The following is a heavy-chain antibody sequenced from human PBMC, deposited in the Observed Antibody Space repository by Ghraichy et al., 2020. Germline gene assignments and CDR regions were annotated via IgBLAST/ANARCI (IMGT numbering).Heavy chain of an antibody. Sequence: SETRSLTCTVSGGSVSSGSYYWSWIRQPPGKGLEWIGYIYYSGSTNYNPSLKSRVTISVDTSKNQFSLKLSSVTAADTAVYYCARAGADWLLSDWGQGTLVTVSS. CDR2: IYYSGST. V-gene: IGHV4-61*01. D-gene: IGHD3/OR15-3a*01. J-gene: IGHJ4*02. CDR1: GGSVSSGSYY. CDR3: ARAGADWLLSD.